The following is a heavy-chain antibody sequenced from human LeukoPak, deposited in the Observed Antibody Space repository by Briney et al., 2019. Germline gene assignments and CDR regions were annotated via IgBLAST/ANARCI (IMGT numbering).Heavy chain of an antibody. Sequence: GASVKVSCKASGGTFSSYAISWVRQAPGQGLEWMGRIIPILGIANYAQKFQGRVTITADKSTSTAYMELSSLRSEDTAVYYCARGRGMGSGPGKNWLDPWGQGTLVTVSS. CDR2: IIPILGIA. V-gene: IGHV1-69*04. D-gene: IGHD3-10*01. J-gene: IGHJ5*02. CDR1: GGTFSSYA. CDR3: ARGRGMGSGPGKNWLDP.